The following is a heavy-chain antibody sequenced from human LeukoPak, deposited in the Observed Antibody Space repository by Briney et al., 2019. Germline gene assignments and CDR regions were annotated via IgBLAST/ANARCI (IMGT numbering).Heavy chain of an antibody. Sequence: GGSLRLSCAASEFTVSRYWMHWVRHAPGKGLVWVSNINNDGSITTYADSVKGRFTISRDNVKNTLFLQMNSLGAEDTALYYCARGWNTTPRSGFDIWGLGTMVTVSS. V-gene: IGHV3-74*01. CDR3: ARGWNTTPRSGFDI. CDR1: EFTVSRYW. CDR2: INNDGSIT. J-gene: IGHJ3*02. D-gene: IGHD1/OR15-1a*01.